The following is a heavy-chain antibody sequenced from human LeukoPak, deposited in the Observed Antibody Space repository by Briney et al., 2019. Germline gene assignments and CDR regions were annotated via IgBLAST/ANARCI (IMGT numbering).Heavy chain of an antibody. D-gene: IGHD3-22*01. CDR2: IHTSGST. Sequence: PSETLSLTCTASGGSISSYYWSWIRQPAGKGLEWIARIHTSGSTNYNPSLKSRVTMSADTSKNQFSLKLSSVTAADTAVYYCARDGYYYDSSGYIRFDYWGQGTLVTVSS. J-gene: IGHJ4*02. CDR1: GGSISSYY. CDR3: ARDGYYYDSSGYIRFDY. V-gene: IGHV4-4*07.